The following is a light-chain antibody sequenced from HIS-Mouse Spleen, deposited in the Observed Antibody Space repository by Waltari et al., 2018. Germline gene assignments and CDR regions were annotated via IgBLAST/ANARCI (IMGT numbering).Light chain of an antibody. CDR2: DVS. CDR3: SSYTSSSTLV. J-gene: IGLJ2*01. Sequence: QSALTQPASVSGSPGQSITIPCTGTSSDVGGYNYVSWYQQHPGKAPKLMIYDVSTRPSGVSTRFSGSKSGNTASLTISGLQAEDEADYYCSSYTSSSTLVFGGGTKLTVL. CDR1: SSDVGGYNY. V-gene: IGLV2-14*03.